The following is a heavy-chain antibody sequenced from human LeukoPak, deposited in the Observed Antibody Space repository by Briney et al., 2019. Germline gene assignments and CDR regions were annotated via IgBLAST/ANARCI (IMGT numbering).Heavy chain of an antibody. J-gene: IGHJ4*02. CDR2: ISSDGSKK. CDR1: GFTFSSLG. V-gene: IGHV3-30*18. CDR3: AKGRQYSFDYLIDY. D-gene: IGHD3-9*01. Sequence: GGSLRLSCVASGFTFSSLGMHWVRQAPGKGLEWVAVISSDGSKKNYADSVKGRLTLSRGNSKNTVYLQVDSLRTEDTAVYYCAKGRQYSFDYLIDYWGQGTLVTVSS.